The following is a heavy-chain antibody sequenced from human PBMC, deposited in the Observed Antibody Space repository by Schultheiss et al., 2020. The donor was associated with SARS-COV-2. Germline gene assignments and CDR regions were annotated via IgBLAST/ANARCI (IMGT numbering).Heavy chain of an antibody. CDR2: ISYDGSNK. V-gene: IGHV3-30*18. J-gene: IGHJ3*02. CDR1: GFTFSSYG. D-gene: IGHD1-26*01. CDR3: AKDLNGNSRSYSDAFDI. Sequence: GGSLRLSCAASGFTFSSYGMHWVRQAPGKGLEWVAVISYDGSNKYYADSVKGRFTISRDNSKNTLYLQMNSLRAEDTAVYYCAKDLNGNSRSYSDAFDICGQGTMVTVSS.